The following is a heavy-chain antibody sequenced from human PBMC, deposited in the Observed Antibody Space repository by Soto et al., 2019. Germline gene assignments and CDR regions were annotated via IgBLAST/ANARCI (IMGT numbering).Heavy chain of an antibody. V-gene: IGHV4-31*03. CDR1: VACISTGDYY. J-gene: IGHJ5*02. Sequence: QVQLQESGPGLVKATQHRSLTCTVSVACISTGDYYWNWIRQDPEKGLEWLGYVYDGESTYYNPSLKSRATISVDTSKNQVSLKLSSVTAADTAVYYCARGAHYSSPFRWFDPWGQGTLVTVSS. CDR3: ARGAHYSSPFRWFDP. CDR2: VYDGEST. D-gene: IGHD6-13*01.